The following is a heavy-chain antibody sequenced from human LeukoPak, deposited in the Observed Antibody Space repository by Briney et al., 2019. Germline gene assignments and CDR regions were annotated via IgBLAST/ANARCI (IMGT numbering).Heavy chain of an antibody. D-gene: IGHD2-21*01. V-gene: IGHV4-59*01. CDR3: ARGDDVRSFNY. J-gene: IGHJ4*02. CDR2: IYYSGST. CDR1: VGSISSYY. Sequence: SETLSLTCTVSVGSISSYYWSWIRQPPGKGLEWIGYIYYSGSTNYNPSLKSRVTISVDTSKNQFSLKLSSVTAADTAVYYCARGDDVRSFNYWGQGTLVTVSS.